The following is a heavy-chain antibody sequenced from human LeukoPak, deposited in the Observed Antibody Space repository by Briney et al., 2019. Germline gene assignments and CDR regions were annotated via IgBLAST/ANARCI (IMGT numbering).Heavy chain of an antibody. CDR2: IDYDGINT. D-gene: IGHD5-18*01. V-gene: IGHV3-74*01. CDR1: GFTFSSYW. CDR3: ARDLSGIAGYTYGRGIDY. Sequence: GGSLRLSCAASGFTFSSYWMHWVRQAPGKGLVWVSRIDYDGINTFYADSVKGRFTVSRDNANNTLYLQMNSLRAEDTAVYYCARDLSGIAGYTYGRGIDYWGQGTLVTVSS. J-gene: IGHJ4*02.